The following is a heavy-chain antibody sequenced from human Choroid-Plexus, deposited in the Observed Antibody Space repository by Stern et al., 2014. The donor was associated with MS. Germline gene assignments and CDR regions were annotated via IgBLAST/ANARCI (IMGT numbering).Heavy chain of an antibody. V-gene: IGHV3-30*18. CDR3: AKDRQYLTYFFDH. CDR1: GFTFGSCA. Sequence: QLVESGGGVVQPGRPLRLSCVASGFTFGSCAMHWGRQAPGKGLGGGGGVLHDGSYKYYADSVKGRFTISRDNSQNTLYMQMSSLRPEDTAVYYCAKDRQYLTYFFDHWGQGSLVTVSS. D-gene: IGHD2/OR15-2a*01. CDR2: VLHDGSYK. J-gene: IGHJ5*02.